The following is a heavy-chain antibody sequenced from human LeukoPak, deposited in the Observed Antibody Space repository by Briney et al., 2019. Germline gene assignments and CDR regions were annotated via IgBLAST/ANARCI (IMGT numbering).Heavy chain of an antibody. CDR1: GGSFSGYY. J-gene: IGHJ5*02. Sequence: PSETLSLTCAVYGGSFSGYYWSWIRQLPGKGLEWIGEINHSGSTNYNPSLKSRVTISVDTSKNQFSLKLSSVTAADTAVYYCARDGFSYYGSARGWFDPWGQGTLVTVSS. CDR2: INHSGST. V-gene: IGHV4-34*01. CDR3: ARDGFSYYGSARGWFDP. D-gene: IGHD3-10*01.